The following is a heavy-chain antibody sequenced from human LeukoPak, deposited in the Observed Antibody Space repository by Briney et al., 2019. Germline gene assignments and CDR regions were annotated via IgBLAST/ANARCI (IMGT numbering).Heavy chain of an antibody. V-gene: IGHV4-39*01. D-gene: IGHD6-6*01. CDR3: ARHVYSSSSGLNWFDP. J-gene: IGHJ5*02. CDR1: GGSISSSSYY. CDR2: IHYSRST. Sequence: KASETLSLTCAVSGGSISSSSYYWGWIRQPPGKGLEWIGSIHYSRSTYYNQSLKSRVTISVDTSKNQFSLRLSSVTAADTAVYYCARHVYSSSSGLNWFDPWGQGTLVTVSS.